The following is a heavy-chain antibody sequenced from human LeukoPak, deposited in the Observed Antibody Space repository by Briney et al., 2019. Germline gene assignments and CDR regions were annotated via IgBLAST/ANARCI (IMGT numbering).Heavy chain of an antibody. D-gene: IGHD4-17*01. Sequence: PSETLSLTCAVYGGSFSGYYWSWIRQPPGKGLEWIGEINHSGSTNYNPSLKSRVTISVDTSKNQFSLKLSSVTAADTAVYYCARGLDYGGDYFDYWGQGTLVTVSS. CDR2: INHSGST. J-gene: IGHJ4*02. V-gene: IGHV4-34*01. CDR1: GGSFSGYY. CDR3: ARGLDYGGDYFDY.